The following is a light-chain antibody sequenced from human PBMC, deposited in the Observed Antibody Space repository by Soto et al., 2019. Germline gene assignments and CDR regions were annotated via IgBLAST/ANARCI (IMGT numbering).Light chain of an antibody. J-gene: IGKJ1*01. CDR1: QTISSW. CDR3: QQCYSYWT. Sequence: DIQMTQSPSTLSASVGDRVTITCRASQTISSWLAWYQQKPGKAPKLLIYDASSLESGVPSRFSGRGSGTQFTLTISSLQPDDFATYYCQQCYSYWTFGQGTKVDIK. V-gene: IGKV1-5*01. CDR2: DAS.